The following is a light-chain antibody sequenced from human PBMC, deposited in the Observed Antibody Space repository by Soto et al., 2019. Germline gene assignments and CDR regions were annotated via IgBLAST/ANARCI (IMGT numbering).Light chain of an antibody. Sequence: DIVMTQSPDSLALSLGERATIHCKSSQTLFYTSSNKNYLAWYQQRPGQPPKLLIYWASDRESGVPNRFSGSGSGTDFTLTISGLQAEDVALYYCQQYRFTPFTFGPGTRLDI. CDR1: QTLFYTSSNKNY. J-gene: IGKJ3*01. CDR3: QQYRFTPFT. CDR2: WAS. V-gene: IGKV4-1*01.